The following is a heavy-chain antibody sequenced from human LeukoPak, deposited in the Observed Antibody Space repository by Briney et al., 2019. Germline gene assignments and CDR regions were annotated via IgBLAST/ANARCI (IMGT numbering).Heavy chain of an antibody. J-gene: IGHJ5*02. V-gene: IGHV1-69*13. CDR3: AFSHYYDSSGYYYLDNWFDP. CDR2: IIPIFGTA. Sequence: SVKVSCKASGGTFSSYAISWVRQAPGQGLEWMGGIIPIFGTANYAQKFQGRVTITAGESTSTAYMELSSLRSEDTAVYYCAFSHYYDSSGYYYLDNWFDPWGQGTQVTVSS. D-gene: IGHD3-22*01. CDR1: GGTFSSYA.